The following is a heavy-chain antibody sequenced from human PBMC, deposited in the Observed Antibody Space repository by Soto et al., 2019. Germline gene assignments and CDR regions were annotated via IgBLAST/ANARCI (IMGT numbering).Heavy chain of an antibody. CDR1: GFTFSTYA. CDR3: AKDGLGYCTSTSCYRHYYYGLDV. J-gene: IGHJ6*02. Sequence: GGSLRLSCAASGFTFSTYAMSWVRQAPGMGLEWVAAIVGSGARTYYADSVKGRFTISRDNSKNTVDLQMNSLRAEDTAVYYCAKDGLGYCTSTSCYRHYYYGLDVWGQGTTVTVSS. CDR2: IVGSGART. D-gene: IGHD2-2*02. V-gene: IGHV3-23*01.